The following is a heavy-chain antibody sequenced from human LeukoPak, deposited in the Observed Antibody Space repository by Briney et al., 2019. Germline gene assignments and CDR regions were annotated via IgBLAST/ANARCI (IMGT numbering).Heavy chain of an antibody. J-gene: IGHJ4*02. D-gene: IGHD3-10*01. CDR1: GFTFSSYA. Sequence: GGSLRLSCAASGFTFSSYAMHWVRQAPGKGLEWVAVISYDGSNRYYADPVKGRFTISRDNSKNTLYLQMNSLRAEDTAVYYCARGNAWYGSGSYYKSSFDYWGQGTLVTVSS. V-gene: IGHV3-30-3*01. CDR2: ISYDGSNR. CDR3: ARGNAWYGSGSYYKSSFDY.